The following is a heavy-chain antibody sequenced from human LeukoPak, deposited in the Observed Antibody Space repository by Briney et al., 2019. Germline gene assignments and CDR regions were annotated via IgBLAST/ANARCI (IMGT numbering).Heavy chain of an antibody. V-gene: IGHV1-24*01. CDR2: FDREDGER. Sequence: ASVKVSCKVSGYSFTELSMHWVRQAPGKGPEWMGSFDREDGERINTQKFQGRVTLTEDTSTDTAYMELINLRSEDTAVYYCATAPTGFGDYVSDYWGQGTLVTVSS. CDR3: ATAPTGFGDYVSDY. CDR1: GYSFTELS. D-gene: IGHD4-17*01. J-gene: IGHJ4*02.